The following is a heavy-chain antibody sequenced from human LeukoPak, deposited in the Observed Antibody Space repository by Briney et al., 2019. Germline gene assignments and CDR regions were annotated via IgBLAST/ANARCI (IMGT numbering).Heavy chain of an antibody. J-gene: IGHJ5*02. V-gene: IGHV1-69*01. CDR3: AKDAQPRSRWFDP. Sequence: SVKVSCKASGGTFSSYAISWVRQAPGRGLEWMGGIIPIFGTANYAQKFQGRVTITADESTSTAYMELSSLRSEDTAVYYCAKDAQPRSRWFDPWGQGTLVTVSS. CDR2: IIPIFGTA. D-gene: IGHD3-16*01. CDR1: GGTFSSYA.